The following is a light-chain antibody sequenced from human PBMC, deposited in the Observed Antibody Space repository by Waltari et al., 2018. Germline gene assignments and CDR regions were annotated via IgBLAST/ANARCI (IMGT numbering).Light chain of an antibody. Sequence: VLTQSPGTLSLSPGERATLSCRASQSITKKFFAWYQQKPGQAPRLLIYGASSRAAGIPDRFSGSGSGTDFTLTISRLEPEDSAVYYCQQYWSSVMYTFGQGTKLEIK. J-gene: IGKJ2*01. CDR1: QSITKKF. CDR2: GAS. V-gene: IGKV3-20*01. CDR3: QQYWSSVMYT.